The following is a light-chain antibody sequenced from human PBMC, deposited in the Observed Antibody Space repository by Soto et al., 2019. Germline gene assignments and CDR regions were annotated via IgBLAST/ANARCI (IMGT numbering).Light chain of an antibody. J-gene: IGLJ1*01. CDR3: CSYAGIYTYV. V-gene: IGLV2-11*01. CDR2: DVS. CDR1: SSDVGSYNY. Sequence: QSALTQPRSVSGSPGQSVTISCTGTSSDVGSYNYVSWYQQHPGKAPKLMIYDVSKRPSGVPDRFSGSKSGNTASLTISGLQAEDEADYYCCSYAGIYTYVFGSGTKVTV.